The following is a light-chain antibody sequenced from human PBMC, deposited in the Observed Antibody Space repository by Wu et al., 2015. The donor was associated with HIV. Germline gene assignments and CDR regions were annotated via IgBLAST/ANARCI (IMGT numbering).Light chain of an antibody. CDR1: QSISSY. J-gene: IGKJ3*01. CDR2: GAS. V-gene: IGKV3-11*01. Sequence: EIVLTQSPATLSLSPGERATLSCRASQSISSYLAWYQQKPGQAPGLLIYGASNRATGIPGGFSGSGSGTDFTLTIAGLEPEDFAVYYCQQFSYSPGSFGPGTTVDIK. CDR3: QQFSYSPGS.